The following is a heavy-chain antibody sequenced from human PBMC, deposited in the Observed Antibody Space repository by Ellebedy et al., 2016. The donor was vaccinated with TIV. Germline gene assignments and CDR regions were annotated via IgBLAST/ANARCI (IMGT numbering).Heavy chain of an antibody. CDR2: ISSSSSYI. CDR1: GFTFSSYS. Sequence: GESLKISCAASGFTFSSYSMNWVRQAPGKGLEWVSSISSSSSYIYYADSVKGRFTISRDNAKNSLYLQMNSLRAEDTAVYYCARELTGSPDYWGQGTLVTVSS. J-gene: IGHJ4*02. CDR3: ARELTGSPDY. V-gene: IGHV3-21*01. D-gene: IGHD3-10*01.